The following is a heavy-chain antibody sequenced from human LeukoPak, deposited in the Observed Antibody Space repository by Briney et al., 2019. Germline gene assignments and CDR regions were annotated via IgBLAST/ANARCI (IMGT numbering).Heavy chain of an antibody. CDR3: ARATYCGGDCYSFDY. V-gene: IGHV3-20*03. D-gene: IGHD2-21*02. J-gene: IGHJ4*02. CDR2: INWNGGST. Sequence: SWVRQPPGKGLEWVSGINWNGGSTGYADSVKGRFTISRDNAKNSLYLQMNSLRAEDTALYYCARATYCGGDCYSFDYWGQGTLVTVSS.